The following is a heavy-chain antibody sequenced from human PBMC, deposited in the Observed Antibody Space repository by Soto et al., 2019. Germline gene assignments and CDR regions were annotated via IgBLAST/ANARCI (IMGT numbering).Heavy chain of an antibody. CDR3: ARDAGAARPPFDS. CDR1: GYTFTSYD. Sequence: GASVKVSCKASGYTFTSYDIDWVRQATGQGLEWMGWINPNSGGTNYAQRFQGWVTMTRDTSINTAYMELSRLRSDDTAVYYCARDAGAARPPFDSWGQGTLVTVSS. D-gene: IGHD6-6*01. J-gene: IGHJ4*02. V-gene: IGHV1-2*04. CDR2: INPNSGGT.